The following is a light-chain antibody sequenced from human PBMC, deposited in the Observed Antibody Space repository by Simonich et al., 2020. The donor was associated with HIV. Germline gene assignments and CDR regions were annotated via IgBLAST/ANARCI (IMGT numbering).Light chain of an antibody. CDR1: SSDVGGYNF. CDR3: SSYTSSSTVV. Sequence: SALTQPASVSGAPGQAIPISCPGTSSDVGGYNFVSWYQQHPGKAPKLIIYDVSKRPSGVSNRFSGSKSGNTASLTISGLQAEDEADYYCSSYTSSSTVVFGGGTKLTVL. V-gene: IGLV2-14*01. CDR2: DVS. J-gene: IGLJ2*01.